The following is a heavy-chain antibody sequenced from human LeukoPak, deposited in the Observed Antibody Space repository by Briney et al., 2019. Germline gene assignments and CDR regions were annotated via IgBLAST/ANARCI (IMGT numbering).Heavy chain of an antibody. CDR1: GFTVSSNY. CDR2: IYDGGST. CDR3: ARTKRGTGNYFDY. J-gene: IGHJ4*02. V-gene: IGHV3-66*01. D-gene: IGHD3-10*01. Sequence: PGRSLRLSCAASGFTVSSNYISWVRQAPGKGLEWVSIIYDGGSTYYADSVKGRFTISRDNSRNMVYLQMNSLGADDTAVYYCARTKRGTGNYFDYWGQGTRVTVSS.